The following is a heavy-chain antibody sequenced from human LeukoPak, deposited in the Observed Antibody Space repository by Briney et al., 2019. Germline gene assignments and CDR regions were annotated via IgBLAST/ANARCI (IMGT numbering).Heavy chain of an antibody. D-gene: IGHD1-26*01. CDR1: GFTFSSYS. Sequence: AGGSLRRSCAASGFTFSSYSMNWVRQAPGKGLEWVSYISSSGSTIYYADSVKGRFTISRDNAKNSLYLQMNSLRAEDTAVYYCARGDSGSYYFDYWGQGTLVTVSS. J-gene: IGHJ4*02. CDR2: ISSSGSTI. CDR3: ARGDSGSYYFDY. V-gene: IGHV3-48*04.